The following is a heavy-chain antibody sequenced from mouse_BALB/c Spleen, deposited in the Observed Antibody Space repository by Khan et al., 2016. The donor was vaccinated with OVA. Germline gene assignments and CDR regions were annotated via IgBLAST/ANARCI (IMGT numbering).Heavy chain of an antibody. V-gene: IGHV1S56*01. CDR2: IYPGNVNT. D-gene: IGHD2-4*01. J-gene: IGHJ4*01. CDR3: ARNDYFVGDAMDY. CDR1: GYTFTTYY. Sequence: QVQLKQSGPDLVKPGTSVRISCKASGYTFTTYYIHWVKQRPGQGLEWIGWIYPGNVNTNYNEKFKGKATLTADKSSSTAYMQLSSLTSEDSAVYFAARNDYFVGDAMDYWGQGSSVTVSS.